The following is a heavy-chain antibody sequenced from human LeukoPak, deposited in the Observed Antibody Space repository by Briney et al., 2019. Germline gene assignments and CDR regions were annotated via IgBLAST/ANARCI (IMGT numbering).Heavy chain of an antibody. CDR2: ISSSSSYT. J-gene: IGHJ5*02. Sequence: GGSQRLSCAASGFTFSDYYMSWIRQAPGKGLEWVSYISSSSSYTNYADSVKGRFTISRDNAKNSLYLQMNSLRAEDTAVYYCARDGRSGPNWFDPWGQGTLVTVSS. CDR3: ARDGRSGPNWFDP. V-gene: IGHV3-11*06. D-gene: IGHD7-27*01. CDR1: GFTFSDYY.